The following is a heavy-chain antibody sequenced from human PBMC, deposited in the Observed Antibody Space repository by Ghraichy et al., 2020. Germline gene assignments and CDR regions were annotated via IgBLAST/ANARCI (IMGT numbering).Heavy chain of an antibody. CDR1: GFTFSNYW. D-gene: IGHD6-19*01. CDR2: INVDGSST. CDR3: ARGGWQIDY. V-gene: IGHV3-74*01. J-gene: IGHJ4*02. Sequence: GESLNISCAASGFTFSNYWMHWVRQAPGKGLVWVSHINVDGSSTSYADSVKGRFTISRDNAKNTLYLQVNSLRAEDTAVYYCARGGWQIDYWGQGTLVTVSS.